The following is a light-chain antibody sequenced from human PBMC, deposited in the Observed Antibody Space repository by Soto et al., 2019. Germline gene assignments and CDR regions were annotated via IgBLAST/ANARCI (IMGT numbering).Light chain of an antibody. CDR1: SSDVGGYNY. V-gene: IGLV2-14*01. Sequence: ALTQPASVSGSPGQSITISCTGTSSDVGGYNYVSWYQQHPGKAPKLMIYEVSNRPSGVSNRFSGSKSDNTASLTISGLQAEDEADYYCNSYTSNNTPVFGTGTKVTVL. CDR3: NSYTSNNTPV. J-gene: IGLJ1*01. CDR2: EVS.